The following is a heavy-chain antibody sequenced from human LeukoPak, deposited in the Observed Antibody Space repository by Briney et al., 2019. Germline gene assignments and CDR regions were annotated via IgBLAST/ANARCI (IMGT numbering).Heavy chain of an antibody. CDR2: INTDGSTT. V-gene: IGHV3-74*01. J-gene: IGHJ4*02. D-gene: IGHD6-6*01. CDR3: TASKNH. CDR1: GFXVSSNY. Sequence: GGSLRLSCAASGFXVSSNYISWVREAPGKGLVWVSRINTDGSTTTYADSVKGRLTISRDNAKNTLYLQMNSLRADDTAVYYCTASKNHWGQGTLVTVSS.